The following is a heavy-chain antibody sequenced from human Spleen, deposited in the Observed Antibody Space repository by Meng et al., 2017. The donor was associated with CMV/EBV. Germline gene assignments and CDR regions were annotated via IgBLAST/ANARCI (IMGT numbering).Heavy chain of an antibody. J-gene: IGHJ4*02. D-gene: IGHD2-2*02. Sequence: GESLKISCAASGFTFSSFSSYAFHWVRQAPGKGLEWVALISYDGTNKYFADSVRGRFTISRDNSKSTLYLQMNSLRAEDTAVYYCARGYCSSTSCYTYHYWGQGTLVTVSS. CDR1: GFTFSSFSSYA. V-gene: IGHV3-30-3*01. CDR3: ARGYCSSTSCYTYHY. CDR2: ISYDGTNK.